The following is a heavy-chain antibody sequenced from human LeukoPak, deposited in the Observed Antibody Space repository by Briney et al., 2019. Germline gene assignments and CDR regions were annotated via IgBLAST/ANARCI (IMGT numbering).Heavy chain of an antibody. Sequence: GGSLRLSCAASGFTLSSYWMNWVRQAPGKGLEWVANMKQDGSERYYVDSVKGRFTISRDNAKNSLYLEMNSLRVEDTSVYYCARYKPQYRWDLYYFDYWGQGTLVTVSS. J-gene: IGHJ4*02. CDR3: ARYKPQYRWDLYYFDY. CDR1: GFTLSSYW. V-gene: IGHV3-7*01. CDR2: MKQDGSER. D-gene: IGHD1-1*01.